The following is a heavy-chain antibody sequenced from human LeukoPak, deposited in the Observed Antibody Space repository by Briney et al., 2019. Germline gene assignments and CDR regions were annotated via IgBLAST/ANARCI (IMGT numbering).Heavy chain of an antibody. CDR1: GFPFNTYT. CDR2: ISDHGISD. J-gene: IGHJ4*02. V-gene: IGHV3-30-3*01. CDR3: ARGGDCSSITCPFGF. Sequence: GGSLRLSCAASGFPFNTYTMHWVRQTPGKGLEWVVAISDHGISDHHADSVKGRFTISRDNSKNTLYLQMNSLRVEDTAVYYCARGGDCSSITCPFGFWGQGTLVTVSS. D-gene: IGHD2-2*01.